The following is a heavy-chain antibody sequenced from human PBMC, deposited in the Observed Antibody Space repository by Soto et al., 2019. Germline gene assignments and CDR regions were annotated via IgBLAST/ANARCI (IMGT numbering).Heavy chain of an antibody. D-gene: IGHD3-16*01. CDR2: IIPIFGTA. CDR3: ARAYKGEVTPAFDI. J-gene: IGHJ3*02. V-gene: IGHV1-69*13. Sequence: SVKVSCKASGGTFSSYAISWVRQAPGQGLEWMGGIIPIFGTANYAQKFQGRVTITADESTSTAYMELSSLRSEDTAVYYCARAYKGEVTPAFDIWGQWTMVTVSS. CDR1: GGTFSSYA.